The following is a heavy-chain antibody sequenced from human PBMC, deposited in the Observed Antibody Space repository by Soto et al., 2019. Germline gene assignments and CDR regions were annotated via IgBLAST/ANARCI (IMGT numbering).Heavy chain of an antibody. V-gene: IGHV3-74*01. D-gene: IGHD3-3*01. CDR1: GFTFSSYW. CDR3: ARYYDFWSGYYLGYYYMDV. Sequence: TGGSLRLSCAASGFTFSSYWMHWVRQAPGKGLVWVSRINSDGSSTSYADSVKGRFTISGDNTKNTLYLQMNSLRAEDTAVYYCARYYDFWSGYYLGYYYMDVWGKGTTVTVSS. CDR2: INSDGSST. J-gene: IGHJ6*03.